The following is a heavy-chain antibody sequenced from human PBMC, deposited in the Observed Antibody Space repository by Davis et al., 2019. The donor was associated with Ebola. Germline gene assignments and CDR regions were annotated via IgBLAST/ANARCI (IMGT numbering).Heavy chain of an antibody. J-gene: IGHJ6*04. D-gene: IGHD5-12*01. CDR3: AGGNSAYDQTSYGMDV. V-gene: IGHV3-33*01. Sequence: GESLKISCAASGFAFSSYGMHWVRQAPGKGLEWVALIWYDGNNRYYADSVKGRFTISRDNSKNALYLQMNSLRAEDTAVYYCAGGNSAYDQTSYGMDVWGKGTTVTVSS. CDR2: IWYDGNNR. CDR1: GFAFSSYG.